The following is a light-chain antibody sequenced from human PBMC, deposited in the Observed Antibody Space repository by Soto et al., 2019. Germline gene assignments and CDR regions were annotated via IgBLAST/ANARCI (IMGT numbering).Light chain of an antibody. CDR1: QTVGMNY. V-gene: IGKV3-20*01. CDR2: NAL. J-gene: IGKJ2*01. Sequence: EIVLTQSPGTLSLSPGVRATLSCRASQTVGMNYLAWFQQKPGQAPKLLIYNALVRATGIPDRFSGSGSGTDFTLTISRLGPEDFAVYYCHQYAYAPLTFGQGTKLETK. CDR3: HQYAYAPLT.